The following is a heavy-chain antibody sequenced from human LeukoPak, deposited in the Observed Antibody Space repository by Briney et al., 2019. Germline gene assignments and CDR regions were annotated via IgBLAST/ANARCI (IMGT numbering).Heavy chain of an antibody. CDR1: GDSFSSNSAA. D-gene: IGHD6-13*01. J-gene: IGHJ5*02. V-gene: IGHV6-1*01. CDR3: AREDGAAAGTDWFDP. Sequence: SQTLSLTCAISGDSFSSNSAAWNWLRQSPSRGLEWLGRTYYRSKWYNDYAVSVKSRITINPDTSKNQFSLQLNSVTPEDTAVYYCAREDGAAAGTDWFDPWGQGTLVTVSS. CDR2: TYYRSKWYN.